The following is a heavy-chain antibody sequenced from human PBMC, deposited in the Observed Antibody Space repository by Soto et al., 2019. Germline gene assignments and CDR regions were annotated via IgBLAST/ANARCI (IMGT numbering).Heavy chain of an antibody. Sequence: SETLSLTCTVSGGSISSYFYIWFRQPPGKGLEWIGSVYYTGTTDYNPSLKSRVTISVDTSKTQFSLNLRSVTAADTAVYYCARDLAAVPRAFDYWGRGTLVTVSS. V-gene: IGHV4-59*01. CDR3: ARDLAAVPRAFDY. J-gene: IGHJ4*02. CDR2: VYYTGTT. D-gene: IGHD6-13*01. CDR1: GGSISSYF.